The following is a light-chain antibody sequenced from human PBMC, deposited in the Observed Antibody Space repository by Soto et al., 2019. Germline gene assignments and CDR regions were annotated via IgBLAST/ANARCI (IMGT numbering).Light chain of an antibody. J-gene: IGKJ2*01. CDR1: RSLSSSY. CDR3: QQQGT. Sequence: EMVLTQSPGTLSLSPGERATLSCRASRSLSSSYVVWYQQKPGQAPRLRIYGASRRASGTPDGFSGRGSATEDTPTISRLEPEDVAVYYCQQQGTFGEGTKLEI. CDR2: GAS. V-gene: IGKV3-20*01.